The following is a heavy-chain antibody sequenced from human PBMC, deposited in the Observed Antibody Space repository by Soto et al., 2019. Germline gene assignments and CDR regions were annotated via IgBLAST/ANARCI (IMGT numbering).Heavy chain of an antibody. V-gene: IGHV2-5*02. D-gene: IGHD3-16*01. CDR3: SHIQNYYQYDWFDP. Sequence: QITLKESGPTLVKPTQTLTLTCTFSGFSLTTRGVGVGWIRQPPGKALECLSLIYWADDKRYSPSLQRRLSITKDTSKNQEVLTMTNVDPVDTATYYCSHIQNYYQYDWFDPWGPGTLVSVSS. CDR2: IYWADDK. J-gene: IGHJ5*02. CDR1: GFSLTTRGVG.